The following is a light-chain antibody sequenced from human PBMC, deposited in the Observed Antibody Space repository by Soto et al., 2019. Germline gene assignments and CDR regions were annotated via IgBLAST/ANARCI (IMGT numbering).Light chain of an antibody. CDR2: DAS. CDR3: QQRSNWPYLT. CDR1: QSVSGY. J-gene: IGKJ4*01. Sequence: EIVLTQSPDTLSLSPGERATLSCRASQSVSGYLGWYQQKPGQAPRLLIYDASNRAYGVPAMFRGSGSGTNFTLTIASLEPEDFAVYYCQQRSNWPYLTFGGGTRV. V-gene: IGKV3-11*01.